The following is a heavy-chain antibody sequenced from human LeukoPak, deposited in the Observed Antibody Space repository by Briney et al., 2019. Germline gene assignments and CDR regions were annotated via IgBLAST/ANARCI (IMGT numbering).Heavy chain of an antibody. V-gene: IGHV3-74*01. J-gene: IGHJ4*02. CDR3: TRVFVGDEYSSSGY. CDR2: INSDGSST. CDR1: GFTFSRYY. Sequence: GGSLRLSCAASGFTFSRYYMHWVRQAPGKGPVWVSRINSDGSSTTYADSVKGRFTISRDNAKNTLYLQMNSLKVEDTAVYYCTRVFVGDEYSSSGYWGQGTLVTVSS. D-gene: IGHD6-13*01.